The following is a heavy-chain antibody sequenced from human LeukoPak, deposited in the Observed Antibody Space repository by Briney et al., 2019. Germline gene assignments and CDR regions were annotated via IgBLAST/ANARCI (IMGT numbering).Heavy chain of an antibody. V-gene: IGHV4-34*01. CDR3: ARGQGTVTTH. CDR2: INHSGSA. CDR1: GGSFSAYY. Sequence: SETLSLTCAVSGGSFSAYYWTWIRQPPGKGLEWIGEINHSGSANYNLSLKSRVTISLDTSKNQFSLKLSSVTAADTAVYYCARGQGTVTTHWGQGTLVTVSS. D-gene: IGHD4-17*01. J-gene: IGHJ4*02.